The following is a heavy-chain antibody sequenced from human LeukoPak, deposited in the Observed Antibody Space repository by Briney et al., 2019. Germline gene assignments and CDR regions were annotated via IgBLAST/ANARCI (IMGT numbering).Heavy chain of an antibody. CDR3: AGLIGPTHLRYYYYYMDV. Sequence: GESLKISCKGSGYSFTSYWIGWVRQMPGKGLEWMGIIYPGDSDTRYSPSFQGQVTISADKSISTAYLQWSSLKASDTAMYYCAGLIGPTHLRYYYYYMDVWGKGTTVTVSS. CDR2: IYPGDSDT. V-gene: IGHV5-51*01. D-gene: IGHD3-3*02. J-gene: IGHJ6*03. CDR1: GYSFTSYW.